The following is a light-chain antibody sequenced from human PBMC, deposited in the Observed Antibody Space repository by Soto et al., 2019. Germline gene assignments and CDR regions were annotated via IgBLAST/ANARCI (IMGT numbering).Light chain of an antibody. Sequence: DILITQTPSSLSVSLGDRVTITCRTSQNINAWLAWYQQRPGQAPKLLIYDASTVQSGVPSRFSGSGSGTEFTLTISSLQPDDFATYYCQHYYGFSRTFGQGTKVDI. CDR1: QNINAW. CDR3: QHYYGFSRT. V-gene: IGKV1-5*01. J-gene: IGKJ1*01. CDR2: DAS.